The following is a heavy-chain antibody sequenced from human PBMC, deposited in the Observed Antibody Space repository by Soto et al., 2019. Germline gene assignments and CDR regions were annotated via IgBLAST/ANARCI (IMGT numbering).Heavy chain of an antibody. V-gene: IGHV3-30-3*01. CDR2: ISYDGSNK. Sequence: QVQLVESGGGVVQPGRSLRLSCAASGFTFSSYAMHWVRQAPGKGLEWVAVISYDGSNKYYADSVKGRFTISRDNSKNTLYLQMNSLRAEDTAVYYCARDRSVTKEYFDYWGQGTLVTVSS. D-gene: IGHD4-4*01. CDR3: ARDRSVTKEYFDY. J-gene: IGHJ4*02. CDR1: GFTFSSYA.